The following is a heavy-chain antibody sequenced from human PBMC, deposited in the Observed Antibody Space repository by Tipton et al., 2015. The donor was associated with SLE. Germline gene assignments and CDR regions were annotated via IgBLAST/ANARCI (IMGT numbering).Heavy chain of an antibody. J-gene: IGHJ5*02. CDR3: AGEPGNWFDP. CDR2: INHSGST. CDR1: VASISSHY. V-gene: IGHV4-34*01. D-gene: IGHD1-26*01. Sequence: TLSLTCTVSVASISSHYWRWSRQSPGRGPEWIAEINHSGSTNYNPSLKSRVTISVDTSKNQFSLKLTSVTAADSAVYDCAGEPGNWFDPWGQGTPVTVSS.